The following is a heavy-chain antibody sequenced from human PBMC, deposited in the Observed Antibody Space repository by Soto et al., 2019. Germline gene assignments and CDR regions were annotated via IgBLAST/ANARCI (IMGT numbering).Heavy chain of an antibody. CDR2: IDYSGTT. J-gene: IGHJ5*01. Sequence: SETLSLTCTVSVGSISGSSYHWFWIRQPPGKGLEWIGSIDYSGTTFYNASLNSRVTISADTSKNQFSLKLSSVTAADTALYYCARRTNTAGGWFDSWGQGALVTVSS. CDR3: ARRTNTAGGWFDS. CDR1: VGSISGSSYH. D-gene: IGHD6-13*01. V-gene: IGHV4-39*01.